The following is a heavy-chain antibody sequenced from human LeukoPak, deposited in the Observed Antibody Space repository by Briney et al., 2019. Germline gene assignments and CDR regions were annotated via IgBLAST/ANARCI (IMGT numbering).Heavy chain of an antibody. V-gene: IGHV4-59*12. Sequence: SETLSLTCTVSGDSFTTYYWSWIRQPPGKGLEWIGYIYSSGSTNYNPSLKSRVTMSVDTSKNQFSLKLSSVTSADTAVYYCARMKCSSTSCYKELGAFDIWGQGTMVTVSS. J-gene: IGHJ3*02. CDR2: IYSSGST. CDR3: ARMKCSSTSCYKELGAFDI. D-gene: IGHD2-2*02. CDR1: GDSFTTYY.